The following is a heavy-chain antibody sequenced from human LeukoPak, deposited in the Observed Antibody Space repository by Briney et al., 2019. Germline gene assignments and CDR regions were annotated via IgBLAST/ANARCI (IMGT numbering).Heavy chain of an antibody. CDR1: GGSVSSGDSY. CDR2: IYYTGST. CDR3: ARLYSSSLGRVFDY. V-gene: IGHV4-61*08. Sequence: SQTLSLTCTVSGGSVSSGDSYWSWIRQPPGKGLEWIGYIYYTGSTNYNPSLKSRVTISVDTSKNQFSLKLSSVTAADTAVYYCARLYSSSLGRVFDYWGQGTLVTVSS. J-gene: IGHJ4*02. D-gene: IGHD6-6*01.